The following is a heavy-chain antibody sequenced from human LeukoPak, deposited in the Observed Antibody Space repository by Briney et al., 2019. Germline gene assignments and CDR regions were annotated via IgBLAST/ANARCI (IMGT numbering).Heavy chain of an antibody. V-gene: IGHV1-2*06. Sequence: ASVTVSCKASGYTFSGSYIHWVRQAPGQGLEWLGRINPNSGDTNYAQNLHGRVTMTRDTSITTAYMELNSLTSDDTAVYFCARSAEHCNNGVCFTDYYMDVWGKGTTVTVSS. CDR3: ARSAEHCNNGVCFTDYYMDV. CDR1: GYTFSGSY. D-gene: IGHD2-8*01. CDR2: INPNSGDT. J-gene: IGHJ6*03.